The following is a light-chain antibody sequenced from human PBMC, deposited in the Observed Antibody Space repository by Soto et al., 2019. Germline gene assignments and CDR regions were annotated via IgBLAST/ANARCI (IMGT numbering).Light chain of an antibody. CDR2: LGS. V-gene: IGKV2-28*01. CDR1: QSLLHSNGYNY. Sequence: DIVMTQSPLSLPVTPGEPASISCRSSQSLLHSNGYNYLDWYLQKPGQSPQLLIYLGSNRASGVPDRFSGSGSGTDFTLKIGRVEAEDVGVYYCMQALHTPRTFGQGTKLEIK. J-gene: IGKJ2*01. CDR3: MQALHTPRT.